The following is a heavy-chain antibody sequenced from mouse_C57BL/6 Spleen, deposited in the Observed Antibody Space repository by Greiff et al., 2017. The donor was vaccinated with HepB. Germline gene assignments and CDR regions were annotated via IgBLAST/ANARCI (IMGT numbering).Heavy chain of an antibody. Sequence: EVQLQQSGPELVKPGASVKISCKASGYTFTDYYMNWVKQSHGKSLEWIGDINPNNGGTSYNQKFKGKATLTVDKSSSTAYMELRSLTSEDAAVYYCARDSTVVGFDYWGQGTTLTVSS. CDR3: ARDSTVVGFDY. CDR1: GYTFTDYY. V-gene: IGHV1-26*01. CDR2: INPNNGGT. D-gene: IGHD1-1*01. J-gene: IGHJ2*01.